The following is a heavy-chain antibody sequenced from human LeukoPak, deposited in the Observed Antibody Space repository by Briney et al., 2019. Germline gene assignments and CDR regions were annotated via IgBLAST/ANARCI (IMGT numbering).Heavy chain of an antibody. CDR3: ARQRAWFGEWAFDY. CDR2: IKSGDTT. V-gene: IGHV4-39*01. D-gene: IGHD3-10*01. J-gene: IGHJ4*02. CDR1: GGSISSYY. Sequence: PSETLSLTCTVSGGSISSYYWGWIRQPPGRGLEWIGSIKSGDTTYYNASLKSRVTMFVDTSKKQVSLEVSSVTAADTAVYYCARQRAWFGEWAFDYWGRGTLVTVSS.